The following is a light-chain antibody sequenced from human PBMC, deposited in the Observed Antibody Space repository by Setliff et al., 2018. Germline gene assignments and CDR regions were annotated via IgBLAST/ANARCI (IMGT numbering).Light chain of an antibody. CDR3: CSYAASYNPYV. V-gene: IGLV2-8*01. CDR2: EVT. Sequence: QSALTQPPSASGSPGQSLTISCTGTSRDIGAYNSVSWYQQHPGKAPKLLIYEVTERPSGVPDRFSGSKSGNTASLTVSGLQADDEADYFCCSYAASYNPYVFGSGTKVTVL. J-gene: IGLJ1*01. CDR1: SRDIGAYNS.